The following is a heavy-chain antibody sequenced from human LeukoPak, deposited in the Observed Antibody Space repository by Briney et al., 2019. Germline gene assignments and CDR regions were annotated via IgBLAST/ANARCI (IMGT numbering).Heavy chain of an antibody. CDR2: IYYSGST. D-gene: IGHD1-26*01. V-gene: IGHV4-59*01. J-gene: IGHJ4*02. CDR3: ASNSGSYSSLYEYFDY. CDR1: GGSISSYY. Sequence: SETLSLTCTVSGGSISSYYWSWIRQPPGKGLEWIGYIYYSGSTNYNPSLKSRVTISVDTSKNQFSLKLSSVTAADTAVYYCASNSGSYSSLYEYFDYWGQGTLVTVSS.